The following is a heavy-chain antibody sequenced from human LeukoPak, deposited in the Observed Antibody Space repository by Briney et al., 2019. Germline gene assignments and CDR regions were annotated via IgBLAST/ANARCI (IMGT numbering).Heavy chain of an antibody. CDR2: IWYDGSNK. J-gene: IGHJ4*02. CDR1: GFTFSAYG. V-gene: IGHV3-33*01. CDR3: ARVRDFDY. Sequence: GGSLRLSCEASGFTFSAYGMHWVRQAPGKGLEWVAVIWYDGSNKHYADSVKGRFTISRGYSKTTVYLQMNSLRAEDTAVYYCARVRDFDYWGQGTLVTVSS.